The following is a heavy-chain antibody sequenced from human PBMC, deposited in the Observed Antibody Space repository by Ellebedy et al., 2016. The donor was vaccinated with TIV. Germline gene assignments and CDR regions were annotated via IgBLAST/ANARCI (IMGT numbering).Heavy chain of an antibody. Sequence: SVKVSCXASGGTFSSYAISWVRQAPGQGLEWMGGIIPIFGTANYAQKFQGRVTITADESTSTAYMELSSLRAEDTAVYYCAKDLLIVGDYYYYGMDVWGQGTTVTVSS. J-gene: IGHJ6*02. CDR1: GGTFSSYA. D-gene: IGHD1-26*01. V-gene: IGHV1-69*13. CDR2: IIPIFGTA. CDR3: AKDLLIVGDYYYYGMDV.